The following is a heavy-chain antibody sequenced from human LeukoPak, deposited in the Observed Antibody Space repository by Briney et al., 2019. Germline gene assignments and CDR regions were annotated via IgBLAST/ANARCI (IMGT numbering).Heavy chain of an antibody. D-gene: IGHD3-22*01. CDR3: ARDDSSGYYFDY. CDR2: IIPIFGTA. V-gene: IGHV1-69*13. J-gene: IGHJ4*02. Sequence: SVKVSCKASGGTFSSYAISWVRQAPGQGLEWMGGIIPIFGTANYAQKFQGRVTITADESTSTAYMELSSLRSEDTAVYYCARDDSSGYYFDYWGQGTLATVSS. CDR1: GGTFSSYA.